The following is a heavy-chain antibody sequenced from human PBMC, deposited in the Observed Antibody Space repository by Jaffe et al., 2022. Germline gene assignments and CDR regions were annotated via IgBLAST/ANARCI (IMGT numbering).Heavy chain of an antibody. J-gene: IGHJ4*02. V-gene: IGHV3-7*01. CDR1: GFTFSSYW. CDR3: ARGERYDILTGHRTFDY. D-gene: IGHD3-9*01. Sequence: EVQLVESGGGLVQPGGSLRLSCAASGFTFSSYWMSWVRQAPGKGLEWVANIKQDGSEKYYVDSVKGRFTISRDNAKNSLYLQMNSLRAEDTAVYYCARGERYDILTGHRTFDYWGQGTLVTVSS. CDR2: IKQDGSEK.